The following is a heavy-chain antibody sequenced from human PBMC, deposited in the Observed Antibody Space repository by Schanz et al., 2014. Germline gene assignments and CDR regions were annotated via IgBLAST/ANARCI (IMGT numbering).Heavy chain of an antibody. CDR2: INAGTGNT. J-gene: IGHJ4*02. Sequence: QVQLVQSGAEVKKPGASVKVSCKASGYSFTPFPIHWVRQAPGQRLEWMGWINAGTGNTNYAQKLQGRVTMTTDTSTSTAYMELRSLRSDDTAVYYCARGGYSSGWYDRDIAHFDYWGQGTLVTVSS. V-gene: IGHV1-3*01. CDR3: ARGGYSSGWYDRDIAHFDY. CDR1: GYSFTPFP. D-gene: IGHD6-19*01.